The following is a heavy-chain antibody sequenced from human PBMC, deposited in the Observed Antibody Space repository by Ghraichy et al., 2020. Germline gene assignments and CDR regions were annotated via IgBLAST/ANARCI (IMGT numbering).Heavy chain of an antibody. CDR2: IYYSGST. D-gene: IGHD5-18*01. V-gene: IGHV4-61*01. J-gene: IGHJ5*02. CDR3: AREPGYSYGYEGSGGLGFDP. CDR1: GGSVSSGSYY. Sequence: SETLSLTCTVSGGSVSSGSYYWSWIRQPPGKGLEWIGYIYYSGSTNYNPSLKSRVTISVDTSKNQFSLKLSSVTAADTAVYYCAREPGYSYGYEGSGGLGFDPWGQGTLVTVSS.